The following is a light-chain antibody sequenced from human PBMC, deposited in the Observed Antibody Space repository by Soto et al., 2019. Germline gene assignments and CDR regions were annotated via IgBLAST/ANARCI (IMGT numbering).Light chain of an antibody. J-gene: IGKJ1*01. V-gene: IGKV3-20*01. Sequence: EIVLTQSTGTLSLSPGERATLSCRASQRVTSNFLAWYQQKPGQAPRLLMYDASSRATGIPDRFTGSGSGTDVTLTISRLEPEDFALYYCQEYSGSRRTFGQGTKVEIK. CDR2: DAS. CDR1: QRVTSNF. CDR3: QEYSGSRRT.